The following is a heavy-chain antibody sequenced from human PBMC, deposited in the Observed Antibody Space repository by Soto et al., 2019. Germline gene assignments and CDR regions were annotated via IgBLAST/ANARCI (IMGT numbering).Heavy chain of an antibody. V-gene: IGHV1-2*04. CDR1: GYAFTDYY. J-gene: IGHJ4*02. CDR3: VRAYSSSDDFPY. D-gene: IGHD3-22*01. CDR2: INPNGAGT. Sequence: QVQLVQSGAEVKKPGASVKVSCKASGYAFTDYYMHWLRQAPGQGLQWMGWINPNGAGTDYAQKFKGWVPMTRDTSISKAYMELKRDDTAVYSCVRAYSSSDDFPYWGAGTLFTVSS.